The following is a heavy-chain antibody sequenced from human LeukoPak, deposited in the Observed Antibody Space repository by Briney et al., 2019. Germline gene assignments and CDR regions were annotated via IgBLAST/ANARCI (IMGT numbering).Heavy chain of an antibody. J-gene: IGHJ2*01. CDR3: ARDRGLVDYYDSSGYEIWYFDL. V-gene: IGHV4-39*07. D-gene: IGHD3-22*01. CDR2: IYYTGST. CDR1: GGSISSSDYY. Sequence: PSETLSLTCTVSGGSISSSDYYWGWIRQPPGRGLEWIGSIYYTGSTYYNPSLKSRVIISVDTSKNQFSLKLSSVTAADTAVYYSARDRGLVDYYDSSGYEIWYFDLWGRGTLVTVSS.